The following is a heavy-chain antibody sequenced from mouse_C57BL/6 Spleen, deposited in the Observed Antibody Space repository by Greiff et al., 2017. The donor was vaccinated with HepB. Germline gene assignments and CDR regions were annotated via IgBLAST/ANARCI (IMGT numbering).Heavy chain of an antibody. CDR3: TKAQATDY. J-gene: IGHJ2*01. V-gene: IGHV14-4*01. CDR1: GFNIKDDY. CDR2: IDPENGDT. Sequence: EVQLQQSGAELVRPGASVKLSCTASGFNIKDDYMHWVKQRPEQGLEWIGWIDPENGDTEYASKFQGKATITAATSSNTAYLQLSSLTSEDTAVYYCTKAQATDYWGQGPTLTVSS. D-gene: IGHD3-2*02.